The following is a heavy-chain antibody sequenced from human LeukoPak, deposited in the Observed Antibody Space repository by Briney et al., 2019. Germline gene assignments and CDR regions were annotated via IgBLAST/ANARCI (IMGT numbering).Heavy chain of an antibody. CDR1: GFTFSSYN. CDR2: ISSSSSTI. Sequence: PGGSLRLSCAASGFTFSSYNMNWVRQAPGKGLEWVSYISSSSSTIYYADSVKGRFIISRDNAKNSLYLQMNSLRAEDTAVYHCARVLDDFWSGYYTSVFDYWGQGTLVTVSS. CDR3: ARVLDDFWSGYYTSVFDY. J-gene: IGHJ4*02. V-gene: IGHV3-48*01. D-gene: IGHD3-3*01.